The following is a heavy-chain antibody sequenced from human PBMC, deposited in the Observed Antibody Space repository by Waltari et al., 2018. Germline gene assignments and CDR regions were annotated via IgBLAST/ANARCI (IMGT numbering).Heavy chain of an antibody. CDR3: VRLEDCSGPGGNCYSGDSFALDV. CDR2: INHSGNK. D-gene: IGHD2-21*02. CDR1: GGSFRVYY. V-gene: IGHV4-34*02. Sequence: QVQLQQWGAGLLQPSETLSPTSAVYGGSFRVYYWGWLRQPPGQGLEWIGEINHSGNKNYNPSLRSRVTMLVDTSKSQFSLKLNSVTAADTAVYYCVRLEDCSGPGGNCYSGDSFALDVWGQGTTVTVSS. J-gene: IGHJ6*02.